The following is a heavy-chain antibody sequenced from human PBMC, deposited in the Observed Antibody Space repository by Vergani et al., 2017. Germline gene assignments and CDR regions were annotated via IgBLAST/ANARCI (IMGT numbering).Heavy chain of an antibody. Sequence: QVQLVQSGSELRRPGASVKVSCMTSIKASGYTFTGYYMHWVRQAPGQGLEWMGWINPNSGGTNYAQKFQGRVTMTRDTSISTAYMELSRLRPDDTAVYYCARWYVSSGWYYYYMDVWGKGTTVTVSS. V-gene: IGHV1-2*02. CDR2: INPNSGGT. CDR3: ARWYVSSGWYYYYMDV. CDR1: GYTFTGYY. D-gene: IGHD6-6*01. J-gene: IGHJ6*03.